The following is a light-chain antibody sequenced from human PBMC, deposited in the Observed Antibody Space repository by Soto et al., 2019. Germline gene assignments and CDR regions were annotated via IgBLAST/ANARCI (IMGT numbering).Light chain of an antibody. CDR3: SSYTSSSTLEV. Sequence: QSALTQPASVSGSPGQSITISCPGTSRDVGGYNYVSWYQQHPGKAPKLMIYEVSNRPSGVSNRFSGSKSGNTASLTISGLQAEDEADYYCSSYTSSSTLEVFGGGTKVTVL. V-gene: IGLV2-14*01. CDR1: SRDVGGYNY. J-gene: IGLJ2*01. CDR2: EVS.